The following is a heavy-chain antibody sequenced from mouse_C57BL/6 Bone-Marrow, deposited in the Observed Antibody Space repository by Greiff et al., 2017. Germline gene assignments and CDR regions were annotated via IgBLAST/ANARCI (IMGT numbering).Heavy chain of an antibody. J-gene: IGHJ4*01. V-gene: IGHV5-6*01. CDR1: GFTFSSYG. CDR3: ARQGIYYYGSSDVFHVHYYAMDY. Sequence: EVKLVESGGDLVKPGGSLKLSCAASGFTFSSYGMSWVRQTPDKRLEWVATISSGGSYTYYPDSVKGRFTISRDNAKNTLYLQMSSLKSEDTAMYYCARQGIYYYGSSDVFHVHYYAMDYWGQGTSVTVSS. CDR2: ISSGGSYT. D-gene: IGHD1-1*01.